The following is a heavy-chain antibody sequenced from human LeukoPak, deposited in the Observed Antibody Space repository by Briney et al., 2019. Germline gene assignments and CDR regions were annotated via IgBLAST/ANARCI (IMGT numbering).Heavy chain of an antibody. Sequence: ASVKVSCKASGYTFTSYGISWVRQAPGQGLEWMGWISAYNGNTNYAQKLQGRVTMTTDTSTSTAYMELRSLRSDDTAVYYCARVLPWFGELLPNGMDVWGKGTTVTVSS. CDR3: ARVLPWFGELLPNGMDV. D-gene: IGHD3-10*01. J-gene: IGHJ6*04. CDR2: ISAYNGNT. CDR1: GYTFTSYG. V-gene: IGHV1-18*04.